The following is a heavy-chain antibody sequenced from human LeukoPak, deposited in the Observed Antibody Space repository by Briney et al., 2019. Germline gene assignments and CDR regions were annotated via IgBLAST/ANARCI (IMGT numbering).Heavy chain of an antibody. D-gene: IGHD3-10*01. Sequence: SETLSLTCTVSGGSISSSSYYWGWIRQPPGKGLEWIGSIYYSGSTYYNPSLKSLVTISVDTSKNQFSLKLSSVTAADTAVYYCARAPYGSADVWGKGTTVTVSS. CDR2: IYYSGST. J-gene: IGHJ6*04. V-gene: IGHV4-39*07. CDR3: ARAPYGSADV. CDR1: GGSISSSSYY.